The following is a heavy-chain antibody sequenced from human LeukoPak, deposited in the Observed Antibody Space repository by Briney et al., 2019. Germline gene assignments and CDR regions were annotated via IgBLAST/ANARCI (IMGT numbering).Heavy chain of an antibody. CDR2: FDPEDGET. V-gene: IGHV1-24*01. D-gene: IGHD1-14*01. J-gene: IGHJ2*01. CDR1: GYTLTELS. Sequence: ASVKVSCKVSGYTLTELSMHWVRQAPGKGLEWMGGFDPEDGETIYAQKFQGRVTMTEDTSTDTAYMELSSLRSEDTAVYYCATAPAQTGTDWYFDLWGRGTLVTVSS. CDR3: ATAPAQTGTDWYFDL.